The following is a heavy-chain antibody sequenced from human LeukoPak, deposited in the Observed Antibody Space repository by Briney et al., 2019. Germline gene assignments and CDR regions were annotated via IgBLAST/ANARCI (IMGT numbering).Heavy chain of an antibody. CDR2: IRYPGST. CDR1: GGSISSSDYL. D-gene: IGHD3-10*01. Sequence: SETLSLTCTVFGGSISSSDYLWAWIRQPPGKGLELIGNIRYPGSTYYNPSLQSRVTISVDTSKNQFSVKLRSVTAADTAVYYCLRSHGAHWGQRTLVTVSS. CDR3: LRSHGAH. V-gene: IGHV4-39*01. J-gene: IGHJ4*02.